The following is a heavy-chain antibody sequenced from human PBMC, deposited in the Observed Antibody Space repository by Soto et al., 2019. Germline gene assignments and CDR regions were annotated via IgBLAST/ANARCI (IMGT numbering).Heavy chain of an antibody. Sequence: ASVKVSCKASGGTFSSYTISWVRQAPGQGLEWMGRIIPILGIANYAQKFQGRVTITADKSTSTAYMELSSLKASDTAMYYCARLPQIQAAYYYYGMDVWGQGTTVTVSS. D-gene: IGHD5-18*01. CDR3: ARLPQIQAAYYYYGMDV. J-gene: IGHJ6*02. CDR1: GGTFSSYT. CDR2: IIPILGIA. V-gene: IGHV1-69*02.